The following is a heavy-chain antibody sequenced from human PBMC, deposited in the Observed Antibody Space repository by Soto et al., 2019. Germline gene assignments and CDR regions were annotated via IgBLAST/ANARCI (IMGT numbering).Heavy chain of an antibody. CDR2: INSDGSSS. CDR3: ASTPPAILIRGVRYYYYGMDV. V-gene: IGHV3-74*01. CDR1: GFTFRSYW. D-gene: IGHD3-10*01. J-gene: IGHJ6*02. Sequence: HPGGSLRLSCAASGFTFRSYWMHWVRQAPGKGLVWVSRINSDGSSSTYADSVKGRFTISRDNAKNTLYLQMNSLRAEDTAVYYCASTPPAILIRGVRYYYYGMDVWGQGTTVTVSS.